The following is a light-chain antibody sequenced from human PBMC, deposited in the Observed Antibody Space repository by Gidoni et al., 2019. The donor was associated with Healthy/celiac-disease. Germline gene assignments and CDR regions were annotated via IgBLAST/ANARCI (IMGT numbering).Light chain of an antibody. Sequence: SYELTQPHSVSVSPGQTASITCSGDKLGDKYACLYQQKPGQSPVLVIYQDSKRPSGIPERFSGSNSGNTATLTISGTQAMDEADYYCQAWDSSTVVFGGWTKLTVL. CDR1: KLGDKY. CDR2: QDS. V-gene: IGLV3-1*01. CDR3: QAWDSSTVV. J-gene: IGLJ2*01.